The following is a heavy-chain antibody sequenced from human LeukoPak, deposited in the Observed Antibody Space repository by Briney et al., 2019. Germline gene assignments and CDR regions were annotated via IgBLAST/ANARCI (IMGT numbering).Heavy chain of an antibody. D-gene: IGHD2-15*01. CDR3: ARHPYCSGGSCWRSYFDY. V-gene: IGHV4-59*08. CDR2: IYYSGST. CDR1: GGSISSYY. Sequence: SETLSLTCTVSGGSISSYYWSWIRQPPGKGLEWIGYIYYSGSTNYNPSLKSRVTISVDTSKNQFSLELNSVTAADTAVYYCARHPYCSGGSCWRSYFDYWGQGTLVTVSS. J-gene: IGHJ4*02.